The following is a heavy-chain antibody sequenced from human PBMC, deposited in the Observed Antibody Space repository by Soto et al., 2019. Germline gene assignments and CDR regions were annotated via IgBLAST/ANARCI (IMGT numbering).Heavy chain of an antibody. V-gene: IGHV3-53*04. CDR2: LHSGGDT. D-gene: IGHD3-10*01. Sequence: EVQLVESGGDLVQPGGSLRLSCAASGIPFSSNYMTWVRQAPGKGLEWVSVLHSGGDTYYANFVKGRFTISRHDSTNTLFLQRNSLTPEDTAVYYCSIDGPYDYASRMDVWGHGTTFTVSS. CDR1: GIPFSSNY. J-gene: IGHJ6*02. CDR3: SIDGPYDYASRMDV.